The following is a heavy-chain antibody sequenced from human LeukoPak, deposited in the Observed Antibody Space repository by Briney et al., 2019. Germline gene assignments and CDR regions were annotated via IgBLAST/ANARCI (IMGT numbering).Heavy chain of an antibody. J-gene: IGHJ5*02. D-gene: IGHD4-17*01. CDR3: ARSYGDYRLTWWFDP. CDR2: ISYEGDST. V-gene: IGHV3-30*03. Sequence: PGGSLRLSCAASGFIFRSYGMHWVRQAPGKGLEWVALISYEGDSTYYADSVKGRFTISRDNSKDMLYLQMNSLRAEYTAVYYCARSYGDYRLTWWFDPWGQGTLVTVSA. CDR1: GFIFRSYG.